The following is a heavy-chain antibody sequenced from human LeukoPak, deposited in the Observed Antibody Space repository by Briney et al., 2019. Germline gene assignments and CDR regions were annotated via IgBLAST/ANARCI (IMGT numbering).Heavy chain of an antibody. J-gene: IGHJ6*03. D-gene: IGHD1-7*01. CDR3: ARGSGELYYYYYYMDV. CDR1: GFTFSSYA. CDR2: ISYDGSNK. V-gene: IGHV3-30-3*01. Sequence: GGSLRLSCAASGFTFSSYAMHWVRQAPGKGLEWVAVISYDGSNKYYADSVKGRFTISRDNSKNTLYLQMNSLRAEDTAVYYCARGSGELYYYYYYMDVWGKGTTVTVSS.